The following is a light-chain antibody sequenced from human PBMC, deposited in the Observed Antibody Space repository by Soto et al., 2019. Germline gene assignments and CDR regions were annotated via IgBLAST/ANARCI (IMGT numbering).Light chain of an antibody. CDR3: QQYNNWWT. CDR2: HAS. CDR1: QSVSSN. V-gene: IGKV3-15*01. J-gene: IGKJ1*01. Sequence: EVVMTQSPATLSVSPGERATLSCRASQSVSSNLAWFQQKPGQAPTLLIYHASTRATGIPARFSGSGSGTDFPLIISSLQAEDFAVYYCQQYNNWWTFGQGTKVEIK.